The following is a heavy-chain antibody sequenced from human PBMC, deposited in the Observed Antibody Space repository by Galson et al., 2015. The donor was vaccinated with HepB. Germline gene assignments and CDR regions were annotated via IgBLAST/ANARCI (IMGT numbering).Heavy chain of an antibody. V-gene: IGHV3-48*01. J-gene: IGHJ4*02. CDR3: ASVAGNYYGSGNY. D-gene: IGHD3-10*01. Sequence: SLRLSCAASGFTFSSYWMTWVRQAPGKGLEWVSYISSSSSTIYYADSVKGRFTISRDNARNSLYLQMNSLRAEDTAVYYCASVAGNYYGSGNYWGQGTLVTVSS. CDR1: GFTFSSYW. CDR2: ISSSSSTI.